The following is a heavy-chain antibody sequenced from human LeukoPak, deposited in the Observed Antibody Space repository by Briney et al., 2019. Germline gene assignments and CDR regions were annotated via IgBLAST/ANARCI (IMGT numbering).Heavy chain of an antibody. CDR3: AKGNYYFDSSGYFHFDY. CDR2: ISVRGGST. CDR1: GFTFSNYA. J-gene: IGHJ4*02. D-gene: IGHD3-22*01. V-gene: IGHV3-23*01. Sequence: GGSLRLSCAASGFTFSNYAMSWVRQAPGKGLEWVSTISVRGGSTYYADSVKGRFTISRDNSKNTLYLQMNSLRAEDTAVYYCAKGNYYFDSSGYFHFDYWGQGTLVTVSS.